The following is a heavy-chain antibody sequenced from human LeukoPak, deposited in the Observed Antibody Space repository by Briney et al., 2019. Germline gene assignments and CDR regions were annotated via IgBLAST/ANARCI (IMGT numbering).Heavy chain of an antibody. J-gene: IGHJ5*02. CDR3: ARDRYCSAS. Sequence: GRSLRLSCAASGFTFSSHGMHWVRQAPGKGLEWVAVIWYDGSNKYYADSVKGRFTISRDNAKNSLYLQMNSLRAEDTAVYYCARDRYCSASWGQGTLVTVSS. CDR2: IWYDGSNK. CDR1: GFTFSSHG. D-gene: IGHD2-15*01. V-gene: IGHV3-33*01.